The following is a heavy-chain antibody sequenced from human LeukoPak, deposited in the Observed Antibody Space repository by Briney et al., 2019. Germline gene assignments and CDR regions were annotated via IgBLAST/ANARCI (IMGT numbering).Heavy chain of an antibody. V-gene: IGHV4-59*08. D-gene: IGHD3-22*01. CDR2: ICYSGST. Sequence: SETLSLTCTVSGGSISSYYWSWIRQPPGKGLEWIGYICYSGSTNYNPSLKSRVTISVDTSKNQFSLKLSSVTAADTAVYYCARQAAYYDSSGYHDAFDIWGQGTMVTVSS. CDR3: ARQAAYYDSSGYHDAFDI. CDR1: GGSISSYY. J-gene: IGHJ3*02.